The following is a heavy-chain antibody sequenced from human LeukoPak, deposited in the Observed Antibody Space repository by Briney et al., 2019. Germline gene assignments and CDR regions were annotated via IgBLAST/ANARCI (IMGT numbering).Heavy chain of an antibody. J-gene: IGHJ3*02. Sequence: ASVKVPCKASGNTFTSYDINWVRRATGQGLEWMGWMNPNSGNTGFAQKFQGRVSMTRNTSITTAYMELSSLRSEDTAVYYCARAFSTGYHSYDAFDIWGQGTMVTVSS. CDR2: MNPNSGNT. D-gene: IGHD3-9*01. CDR1: GNTFTSYD. CDR3: ARAFSTGYHSYDAFDI. V-gene: IGHV1-8*01.